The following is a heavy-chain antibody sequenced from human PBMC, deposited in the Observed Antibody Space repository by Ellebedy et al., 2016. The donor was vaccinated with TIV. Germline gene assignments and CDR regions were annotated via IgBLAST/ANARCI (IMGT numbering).Heavy chain of an antibody. CDR1: GGSTSSYY. V-gene: IGHV4-59*12. CDR2: VYYSGST. D-gene: IGHD6-13*01. CDR3: ARDGTAAGHDY. Sequence: SETLSLXCTVLGGSTSSYYWSWIRQPPGKGLEWLGYVYYSGSTNYNPSLKSRVTISVDTSKNQFSLKLSSVTAADTAVYYCARDGTAAGHDYWGQGTLVTVSS. J-gene: IGHJ4*02.